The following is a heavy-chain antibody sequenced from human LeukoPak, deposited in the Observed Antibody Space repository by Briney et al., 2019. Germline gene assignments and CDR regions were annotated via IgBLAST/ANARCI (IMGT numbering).Heavy chain of an antibody. CDR1: GYTFTGYY. Sequence: ASVKVSCKASGYTFTGYYIHWLRQAPGQGLEWMGWISAYNGNTNYAQKLQGRVTMTTDTSTSTAYMELRSLRSDDTAMYYCARDRMVRGLYFDYWGQGTLVTVSS. J-gene: IGHJ4*02. CDR2: ISAYNGNT. CDR3: ARDRMVRGLYFDY. V-gene: IGHV1-18*04. D-gene: IGHD3-10*01.